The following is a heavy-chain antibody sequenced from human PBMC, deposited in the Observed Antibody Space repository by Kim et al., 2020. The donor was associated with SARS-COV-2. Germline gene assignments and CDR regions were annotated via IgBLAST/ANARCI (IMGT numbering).Heavy chain of an antibody. J-gene: IGHJ4*02. CDR2: IKSKTDGGTT. D-gene: IGHD3-16*02. Sequence: GGSLRLSCAASGFTFSNAWMSWVRQAPGKGLEWVGRIKSKTDGGTTDYAAPVKGRFTISRDDSKNTLYLQMNSLKTEDTAVYYCTTDSGITFGGVIVSSFDYWGQGTLVTVSS. V-gene: IGHV3-15*01. CDR1: GFTFSNAW. CDR3: TTDSGITFGGVIVSSFDY.